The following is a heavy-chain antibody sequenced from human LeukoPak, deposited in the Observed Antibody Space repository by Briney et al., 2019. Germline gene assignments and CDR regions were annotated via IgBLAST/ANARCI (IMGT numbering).Heavy chain of an antibody. CDR2: IYTSGST. V-gene: IGHV4-61*02. J-gene: IGHJ4*02. CDR1: GGSISSSSYY. Sequence: SETLSLTCTVSGGSISSSSYYWGWIRQPAGKGLEWIGRIYTSGSTNYNPSLKSRVTMSVDTSKNQFSLKLSSVTAADTAVYYCASGVAGPFDYWGQGTLVTVSS. D-gene: IGHD6-19*01. CDR3: ASGVAGPFDY.